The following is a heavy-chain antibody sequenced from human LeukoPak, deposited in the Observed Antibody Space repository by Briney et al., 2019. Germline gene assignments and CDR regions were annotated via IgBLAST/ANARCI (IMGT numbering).Heavy chain of an antibody. J-gene: IGHJ6*04. D-gene: IGHD3-16*01. CDR1: GFTFSRYA. Sequence: GGSLRLSCAASGFTFSRYAMFWVRQAPGKGLEYVSVISSNGGRTYYGNSAKGRFTVSRDNSKNTLYLQLGSLRSEDMAVYYCAREGEVNMDVWGKGTTVTVSS. CDR3: AREGEVNMDV. CDR2: ISSNGGRT. V-gene: IGHV3-64*01.